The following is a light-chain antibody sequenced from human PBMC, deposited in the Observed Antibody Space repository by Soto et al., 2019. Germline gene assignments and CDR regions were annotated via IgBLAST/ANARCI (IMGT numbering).Light chain of an antibody. J-gene: IGKJ1*01. CDR2: WAS. V-gene: IGKV4-1*01. CDR1: QSVLYSSNNKNF. CDR3: QHYYNTLWT. Sequence: DVVMTQSPDSLAVPLGGRATINCKSSQSVLYSSNNKNFLAWYQQKPGQPPKLLIYWASTRDSGVPDRFSGSGSGTDFTLTISSLQAEDVAVYYGQHYYNTLWTFGQGTKVEIK.